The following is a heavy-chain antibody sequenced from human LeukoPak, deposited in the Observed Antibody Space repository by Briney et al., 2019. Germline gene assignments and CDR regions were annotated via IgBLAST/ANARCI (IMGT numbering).Heavy chain of an antibody. CDR1: GFTFSSYA. J-gene: IGHJ2*01. CDR3: ATLGVLWLGEWISL. Sequence: GGSLRLSCAASGFTFSSYAMSWVRQAPGKGLELVSAISGSGGSTYYADSVKGRFTISRDNSKNTLYLQMNSLRAEDTAVYYCATLGVLWLGEWISLWGRGTLVTVSS. CDR2: ISGSGGST. V-gene: IGHV3-23*01. D-gene: IGHD3-10*01.